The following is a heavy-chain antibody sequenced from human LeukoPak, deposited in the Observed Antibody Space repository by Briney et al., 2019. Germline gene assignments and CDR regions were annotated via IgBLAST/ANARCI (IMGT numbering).Heavy chain of an antibody. J-gene: IGHJ3*02. V-gene: IGHV3-23*01. D-gene: IGHD3-22*01. CDR3: AKTGDYFDSSDYYRPDAFDI. CDR2: VSGSGGNA. Sequence: GGSLRLSCAASGFIFSSYAMSWVRQAPGRGLEWVSAVSGSGGNAYYADSVKGRFTISRGNSKNTLYLQMNSLRAEDTAVYYCAKTGDYFDSSDYYRPDAFDIWGQGTMVTVSS. CDR1: GFIFSSYA.